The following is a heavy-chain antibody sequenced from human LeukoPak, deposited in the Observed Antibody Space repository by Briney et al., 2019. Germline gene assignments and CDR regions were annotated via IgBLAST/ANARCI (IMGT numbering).Heavy chain of an antibody. CDR1: GGSITNYY. CDR3: ARLDSSSWWVSSY. CDR2: IYYSGRT. Sequence: SETLSLTCTVSGGSITNYYWTWIRQPPGKELEWIGFIYYSGRTNYSPSLKSRVTISVDTSKNQFSLKLSSVTAADTAMYYCARLDSSSWWVSSYWGQGTLVTVSS. J-gene: IGHJ4*02. D-gene: IGHD6-13*01. V-gene: IGHV4-59*01.